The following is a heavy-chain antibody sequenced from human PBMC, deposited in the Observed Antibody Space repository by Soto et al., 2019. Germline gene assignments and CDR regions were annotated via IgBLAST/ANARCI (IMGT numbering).Heavy chain of an antibody. Sequence: ASVKVSCKASGYTFTSYGISWVRQAPGQGLEWMGWISAYNGNTNYAQKLQGRVTMTTDTSTSTAYMELRSLRSDDTAVYYCAGELVGATWDNAFDIWGQGTMVTVSS. D-gene: IGHD1-26*01. J-gene: IGHJ3*02. CDR3: AGELVGATWDNAFDI. CDR2: ISAYNGNT. CDR1: GYTFTSYG. V-gene: IGHV1-18*01.